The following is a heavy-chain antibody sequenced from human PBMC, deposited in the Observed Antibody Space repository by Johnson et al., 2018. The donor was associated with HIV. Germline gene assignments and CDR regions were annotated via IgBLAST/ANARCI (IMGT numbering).Heavy chain of an antibody. D-gene: IGHD3-22*01. Sequence: QVHLVESGGGLVKPGGSLRLSCAASGFTFSDYYMSWIRQAPGKELEWVSYISISGSTKYYADSVKGRFTISKDNAKNSLYLQMNSLRVEDTAVYYCAGQEGSGYYGGAFDIWGQGTMITVSS. V-gene: IGHV3-11*04. CDR2: ISISGSTK. CDR1: GFTFSDYY. CDR3: AGQEGSGYYGGAFDI. J-gene: IGHJ3*02.